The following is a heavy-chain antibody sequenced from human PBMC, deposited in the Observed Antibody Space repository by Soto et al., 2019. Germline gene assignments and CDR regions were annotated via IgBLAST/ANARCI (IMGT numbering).Heavy chain of an antibody. D-gene: IGHD2-15*01. CDR2: ISFAGNNK. CDR3: ARDRQKALVVVAATGGFDY. V-gene: IGHV3-30*04. J-gene: IGHJ4*02. Sequence: SLRLSCAVSGFTFSSYSMHWVRQDPDMGLEWVAFISFAGNNKYYADSVKGRFTISRDNSNNMVYLEMNSLRPDDTAVYYCARDRQKALVVVAATGGFDYWGQG. CDR1: GFTFSSYS.